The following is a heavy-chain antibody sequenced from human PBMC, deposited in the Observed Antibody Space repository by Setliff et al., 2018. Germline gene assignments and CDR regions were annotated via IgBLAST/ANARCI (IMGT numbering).Heavy chain of an antibody. V-gene: IGHV1-69*13. CDR2: MIPIFGTA. CDR3: ARVQQLGTFDY. Sequence: SVKVSCKASGGTFSSYAISWVRQAPGQGIEWMGGMIPIFGTANYAQKFQGRVTITADESTSTAYMELSSLRSGETAVYYCARVQQLGTFDYWGQGTLVTVAP. D-gene: IGHD6-13*01. CDR1: GGTFSSYA. J-gene: IGHJ4*02.